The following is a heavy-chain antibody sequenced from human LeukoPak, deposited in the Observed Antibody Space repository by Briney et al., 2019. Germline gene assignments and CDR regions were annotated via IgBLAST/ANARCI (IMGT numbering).Heavy chain of an antibody. Sequence: PSETLSLTCTVSGGSISSGSYYWGWTRQPAGRGREWIGRIYTSGSTNYNPSLKSRVTISVDTSKNQFSLKLSSVTAADTAVYYCARDQASYYYYYMDVWGKGTTVTVSS. V-gene: IGHV4-61*02. CDR1: GGSISSGSYY. CDR2: IYTSGST. CDR3: ARDQASYYYYYMDV. J-gene: IGHJ6*03.